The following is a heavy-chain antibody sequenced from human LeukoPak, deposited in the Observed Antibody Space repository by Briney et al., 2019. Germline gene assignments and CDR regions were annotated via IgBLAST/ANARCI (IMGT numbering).Heavy chain of an antibody. V-gene: IGHV3-15*01. CDR2: IKTKTDVGTT. CDR1: GFIFNNAW. Sequence: GGSLRLSCAASGFIFNNAWMNWVRQAPGRGLEWVGRIKTKTDVGTTEYAAPVKDRFTISRDDSNNILYLQMNSLKTEDTAVYYCTTEVAVDAFDIWGQGTTVTVSS. J-gene: IGHJ3*02. D-gene: IGHD6-19*01. CDR3: TTEVAVDAFDI.